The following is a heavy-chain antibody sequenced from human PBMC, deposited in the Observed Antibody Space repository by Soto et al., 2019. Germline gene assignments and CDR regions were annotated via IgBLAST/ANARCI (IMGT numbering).Heavy chain of an antibody. V-gene: IGHV3-30*02. CDR1: GFTFRSYG. CDR3: EKPCESLEWPPFDP. Sequence: GGSLRLSCAASGFTFRSYGMHWVRQSPGKGLEWVAVIKSDGRNTDYADSVKGRFFISRDNTRNMLYLQMNSLRADDTAVYYCEKPCESLEWPPFDPWGQGNMVTVSS. CDR2: IKSDGRNT. D-gene: IGHD3-3*01. J-gene: IGHJ5*02.